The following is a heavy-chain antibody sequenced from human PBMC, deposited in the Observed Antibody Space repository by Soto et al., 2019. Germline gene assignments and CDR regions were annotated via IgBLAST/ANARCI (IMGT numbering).Heavy chain of an antibody. CDR2: VYYSANT. CDR1: GVSLNSGNYY. CDR3: AREFGDFDGNFYYYGMDV. V-gene: IGHV4-31*03. J-gene: IGHJ6*02. Sequence: SETLSLTCTVSGVSLNSGNYYWSWIRQHPGKGLEWIGYVYYSANTLYNLSLRTRVTLSSDTSKNQFSLQLTSVTAADTAVYYCAREFGDFDGNFYYYGMDVWGQGTTVTVSS. D-gene: IGHD4-17*01.